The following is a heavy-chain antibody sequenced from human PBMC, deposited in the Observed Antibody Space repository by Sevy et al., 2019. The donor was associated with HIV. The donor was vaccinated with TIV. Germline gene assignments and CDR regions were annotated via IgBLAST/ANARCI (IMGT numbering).Heavy chain of an antibody. CDR2: ISSGFSK. CDR1: GFTFNVYE. Sequence: GESLKICCAASGFTFNVYEMNWVRQAPGKGLEWVSDISSGFSKSYADSVKGRFTISRDNTKNSLYLQMNSLRAEDTAVYYCTNYVHYWGQGTLVTVSS. V-gene: IGHV3-48*03. CDR3: TNYVHY. J-gene: IGHJ4*02.